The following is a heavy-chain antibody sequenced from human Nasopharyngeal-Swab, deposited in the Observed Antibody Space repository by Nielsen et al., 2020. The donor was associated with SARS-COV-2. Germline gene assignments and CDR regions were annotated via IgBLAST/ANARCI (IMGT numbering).Heavy chain of an antibody. CDR1: GGSISSSSYY. D-gene: IGHD3-10*01. V-gene: IGHV4-39*07. CDR3: ARVVATMVRGVIRVAKYYFDY. Sequence: SETLSLTCTVSGGSISSSSYYWGWLRQPPGKGLEWIGSIYYSGSTYYNPSLKSRVTISVDTSKNQFSLKLSSVTAADTAVYYCARVVATMVRGVIRVAKYYFDYWGQGTLVTVSS. CDR2: IYYSGST. J-gene: IGHJ4*02.